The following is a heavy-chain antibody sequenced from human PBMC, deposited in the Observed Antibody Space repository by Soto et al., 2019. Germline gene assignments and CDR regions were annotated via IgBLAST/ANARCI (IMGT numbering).Heavy chain of an antibody. CDR1: GGSISSFY. D-gene: IGHD4-17*01. CDR3: ARDPRIYSDPYYFDY. CDR2: IYYSEST. J-gene: IGHJ4*02. Sequence: SETLSLTCTVSGGSISSFYWSWIRQPPGKGLEWIGYIYYSESTNYNPSLKSRVTISVDTSKNQFSLKLSSVTAADPAVYYCARDPRIYSDPYYFDYWGQGTLVTLSS. V-gene: IGHV4-59*01.